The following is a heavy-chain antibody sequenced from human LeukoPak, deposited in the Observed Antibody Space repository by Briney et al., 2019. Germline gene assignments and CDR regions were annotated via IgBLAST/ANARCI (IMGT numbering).Heavy chain of an antibody. J-gene: IGHJ4*02. CDR1: GFTFDDYA. D-gene: IGHD3-22*01. CDR3: AKEPYYYDSSGYRVEVGNLDY. Sequence: PGRSLRLSCAASGFTFDDYAMHWVRQAPGKGLEWVSGISWNSGSIGYADSVKGRFTISRDNAKNSLYLQMNSLRAEDTALYYCAKEPYYYDSSGYRVEVGNLDYWGQGTLVTVSS. CDR2: ISWNSGSI. V-gene: IGHV3-9*01.